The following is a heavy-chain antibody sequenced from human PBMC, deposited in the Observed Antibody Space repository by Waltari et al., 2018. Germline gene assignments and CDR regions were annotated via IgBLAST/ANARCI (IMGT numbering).Heavy chain of an antibody. CDR3: ARDIVGVVTGMCVYNLDN. Sequence: EVHLVESGGRVVRPGGSLRLSGAASGFTFNDYAMTGVRQAPGKGLEWVSSIYGNVIIRGYADSVNCRFIISRDNAKNSLYLQLNSLRVEDTAFYYCARDIVGVVTGMCVYNLDNWGQGSLVIVSS. J-gene: IGHJ4*02. D-gene: IGHD2-15*01. CDR2: IYGNVIIR. V-gene: IGHV3-20*04. CDR1: GFTFNDYA.